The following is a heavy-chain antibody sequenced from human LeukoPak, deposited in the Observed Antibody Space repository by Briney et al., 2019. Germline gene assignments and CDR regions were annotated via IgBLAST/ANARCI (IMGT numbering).Heavy chain of an antibody. V-gene: IGHV3-33*08. CDR3: ASRTGVY. J-gene: IGHJ4*02. CDR1: GFTFSSYG. CDR2: IWYGGSNK. Sequence: GGSLRLSCAASGFTFSSYGMHWVRQAPGKGLEWVAVIWYGGSNKYYADSVKGRFTISRDNSKNTLYLQMNSLRAEDTAVYYCASRTGVYWGQGTLVSVSS. D-gene: IGHD1-14*01.